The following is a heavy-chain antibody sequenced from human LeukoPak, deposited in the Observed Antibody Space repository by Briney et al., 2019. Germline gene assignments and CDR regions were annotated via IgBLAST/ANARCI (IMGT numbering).Heavy chain of an antibody. J-gene: IGHJ5*02. CDR3: ARGRGEWLPLWWFDP. Sequence: KPSETLSLTCAFYGGSFSGYYWTWIRQPPGQGPEWIGEISYSGTTNYNPSLKSRLTISVDTSKNQFSLNLTSVTVADTAVYYCARGRGEWLPLWWFDPWGQGTRVIVSS. CDR2: ISYSGTT. CDR1: GGSFSGYY. D-gene: IGHD5-12*01. V-gene: IGHV4-34*01.